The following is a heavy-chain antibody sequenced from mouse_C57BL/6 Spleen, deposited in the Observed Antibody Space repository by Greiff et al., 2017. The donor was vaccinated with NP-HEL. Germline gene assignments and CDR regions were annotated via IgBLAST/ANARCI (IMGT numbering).Heavy chain of an antibody. CDR3: ARSPTAQANAMDY. CDR2: IHPNSGST. Sequence: QVQLQQPGAELVKPGASVKLSCKASGYTFTSYWMHWVKQRPGQGLEWIGMIHPNSGSTNYNEKFKSKATLTVDKSASTAYMQLSSLTSEDSAVYYCARSPTAQANAMDYCGQGTSVTVPS. J-gene: IGHJ4*01. V-gene: IGHV1-64*01. D-gene: IGHD3-2*02. CDR1: GYTFTSYW.